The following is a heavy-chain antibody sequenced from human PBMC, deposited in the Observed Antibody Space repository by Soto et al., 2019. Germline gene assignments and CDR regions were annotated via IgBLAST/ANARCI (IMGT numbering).Heavy chain of an antibody. V-gene: IGHV3-9*01. D-gene: IGHD6-19*01. CDR3: AKGLSGYSSGWYGPKMESNWFDP. Sequence: QLGGPLRLSCAASGFTFDDYAMHWVRQAPGKGLEWVSGISWNSGSIGYADSVKGRFTISRDNAKNSLYLQMNSLRAEDTALYYCAKGLSGYSSGWYGPKMESNWFDPWGQGTLVTVSS. J-gene: IGHJ5*02. CDR2: ISWNSGSI. CDR1: GFTFDDYA.